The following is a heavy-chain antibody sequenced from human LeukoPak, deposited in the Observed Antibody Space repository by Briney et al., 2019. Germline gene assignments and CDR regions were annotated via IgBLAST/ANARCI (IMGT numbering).Heavy chain of an antibody. J-gene: IGHJ4*02. V-gene: IGHV3-53*01. Sequence: GGSLRLSCAASGLTVSSNYMSWVRQAPGKGLKWVSVIYSGGSSGSTYYADSVKGRFTISRDNSKNTLYLQMNSLRAEDTAMYYCARVEMATLSFDYWGQGTLVTVSS. CDR3: ARVEMATLSFDY. CDR2: IYSGGSSGST. CDR1: GLTVSSNY. D-gene: IGHD5-24*01.